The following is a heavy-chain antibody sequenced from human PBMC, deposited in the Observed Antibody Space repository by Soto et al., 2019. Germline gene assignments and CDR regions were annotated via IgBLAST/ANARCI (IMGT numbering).Heavy chain of an antibody. J-gene: IGHJ4*02. CDR2: ISSSSSYI. CDR1: GFTFSSYS. V-gene: IGHV3-21*01. D-gene: IGHD6-19*01. Sequence: EVQLVESGGGLVKPGGSLRLSCAASGFTFSSYSMNWVRQAPGKGLEWVSSISSSSSYIYYADSVKGRFTISRDNAKNSLYLQMNSLRAEDTAVYYCARDQRHSSGVDYWGQGTLVTVSS. CDR3: ARDQRHSSGVDY.